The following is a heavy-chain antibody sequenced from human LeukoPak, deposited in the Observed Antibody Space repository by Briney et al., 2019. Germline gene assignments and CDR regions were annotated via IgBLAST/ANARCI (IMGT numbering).Heavy chain of an antibody. V-gene: IGHV1-18*01. CDR2: ISAYNGNT. CDR1: LYTFTRYG. CDR3: ARDPPFLGPQLLWFGAPDAFDI. J-gene: IGHJ3*02. Sequence: ASAKVSCTASLYTFTRYGISWVRPSPQQRLERVGWISAYNGNTNYAQKLQGRVTMTTDTSTSTAYMELRSLRSDDTAVYYCARDPPFLGPQLLWFGAPDAFDIWGQGTMVTVSS. D-gene: IGHD3-10*01.